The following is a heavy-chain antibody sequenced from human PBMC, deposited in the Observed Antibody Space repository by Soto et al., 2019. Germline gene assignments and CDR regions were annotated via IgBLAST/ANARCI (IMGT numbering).Heavy chain of an antibody. CDR2: IIPALGKT. CDR3: ARPDFGDYWYFDL. J-gene: IGHJ2*01. V-gene: IGHV1-69*02. Sequence: QDQLVQSGAEVKKPGSSVKVSCKAFGGPFSSHTFSWVRQAPGQGLEWMGRIIPALGKTTYAQKFQGRVRITADESVATVYMELNSLRTADTAVYYCARPDFGDYWYFDLWGRGTLVTVSS. D-gene: IGHD4-17*01. CDR1: GGPFSSHT.